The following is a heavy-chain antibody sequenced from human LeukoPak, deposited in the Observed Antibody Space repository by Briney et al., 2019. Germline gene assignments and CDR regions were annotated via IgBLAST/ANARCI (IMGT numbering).Heavy chain of an antibody. Sequence: PGGSLRLSCAASGFTLSSYWMSWVRQAPGKGLEWVANIKQDGSEKYYVDSVKGRFTISRDSVKGRFTISRDNAKNSLYLQMNSLRAEDTAVYYCARDRIQLRPRHYYMDVWGKGTTVTISS. V-gene: IGHV3-7*01. J-gene: IGHJ6*03. CDR2: IKQDGSEK. CDR1: GFTLSSYW. D-gene: IGHD5-18*01. CDR3: ARDRIQLRPRHYYMDV.